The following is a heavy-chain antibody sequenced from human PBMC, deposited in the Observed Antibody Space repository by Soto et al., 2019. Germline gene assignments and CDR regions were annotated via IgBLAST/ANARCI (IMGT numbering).Heavy chain of an antibody. CDR1: GYSISSGYY. J-gene: IGHJ4*01. CDR2: IYHSGST. V-gene: IGHV4-38-2*01. D-gene: IGHD5-18*01. Sequence: PSETLSLTCAVSGYSISSGYYWGWIRQPPGKGLEWIGSIYHSGSTYYNPSLKSRVTISVDTSKNQFSLKLSSVTAADTAVYYCARARGYSYGYWGQGTLVTVSS. CDR3: ARARGYSYGY.